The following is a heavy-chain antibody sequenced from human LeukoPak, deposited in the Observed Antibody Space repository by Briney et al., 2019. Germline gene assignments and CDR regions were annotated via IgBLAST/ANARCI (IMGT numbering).Heavy chain of an antibody. Sequence: GGSLRLSCAASGFTFSSCGMHWVRQAPGKGLEWVAVISYDGSNKYYADSVKGRSTISRDNSKNTLYLQMNSLRAEDTAVYYCAKEKEGGYFDLWGRGTLVTVSS. CDR1: GFTFSSCG. V-gene: IGHV3-30*18. CDR2: ISYDGSNK. D-gene: IGHD1-26*01. J-gene: IGHJ2*01. CDR3: AKEKEGGYFDL.